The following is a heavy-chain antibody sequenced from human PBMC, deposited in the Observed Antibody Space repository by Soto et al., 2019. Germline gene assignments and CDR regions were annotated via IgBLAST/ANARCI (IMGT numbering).Heavy chain of an antibody. D-gene: IGHD6-19*01. CDR2: TYYRSRWSS. CDR3: ASRIAVGGYNWFDP. J-gene: IGHJ5*02. V-gene: IGHV6-1*01. CDR1: GDNISSNSAA. Sequence: PSQTLSLTWVISGDNISSNSAAWNWIMQSPSRGLEWLGRTYYRSRWSSDYAESVKGRITINPDTSKNQFSLLLNSVTPEDTAVYFCASRIAVGGYNWFDPCGQGTQVTVSS.